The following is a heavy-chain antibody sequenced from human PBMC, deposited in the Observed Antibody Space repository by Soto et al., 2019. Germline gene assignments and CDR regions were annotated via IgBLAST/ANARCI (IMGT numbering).Heavy chain of an antibody. CDR2: IYYSGNT. V-gene: IGHV4-59*08. CDR1: GGSISNYY. Sequence: ASETLSLSCTVSGGSISNYYWSWIRQPPGKGLEWIGYIYYSGNTNYNPSLKSRVTISVDTSKNQFSLKLSSVTAADTAVYYCARQGAVAAFHYWGQGTLVT. D-gene: IGHD6-19*01. CDR3: ARQGAVAAFHY. J-gene: IGHJ4*02.